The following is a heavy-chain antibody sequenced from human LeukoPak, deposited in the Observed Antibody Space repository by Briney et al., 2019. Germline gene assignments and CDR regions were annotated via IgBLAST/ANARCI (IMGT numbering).Heavy chain of an antibody. CDR2: SSSNGGST. V-gene: IGHV3-64*01. Sequence: GGSLTLSCAASGFTFSSYAMHWVRQAPGKELEYVSASSSNGGSTYYANSVKGRFTISRDNSKNTLYLQMGSLRAEDMAVYYCARSYYGSGSQEFDYWGQGTLVTVSS. CDR1: GFTFSSYA. D-gene: IGHD3-10*01. CDR3: ARSYYGSGSQEFDY. J-gene: IGHJ4*02.